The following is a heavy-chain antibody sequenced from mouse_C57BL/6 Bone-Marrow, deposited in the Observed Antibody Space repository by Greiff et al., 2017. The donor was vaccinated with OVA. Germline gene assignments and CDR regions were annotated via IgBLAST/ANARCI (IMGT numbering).Heavy chain of an antibody. J-gene: IGHJ4*01. CDR3: TTGGKRYYAMDY. CDR2: IDPEDGDT. V-gene: IGHV14-1*01. CDR1: GFNIKDYY. D-gene: IGHD1-1*01. Sequence: VQLQQSGAELVRPGASVKLSCTASGFNIKDYYMHWVKQRPEQGLEWIGRIDPEDGDTEYAPKFQGKATMTADTSSNTAYLQLSSLTSEDTAVYYCTTGGKRYYAMDYWGQGTSVTVSS.